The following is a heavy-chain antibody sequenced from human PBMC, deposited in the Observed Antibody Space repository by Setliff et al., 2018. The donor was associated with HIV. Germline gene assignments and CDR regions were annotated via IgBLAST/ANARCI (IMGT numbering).Heavy chain of an antibody. CDR3: ARRNSGWYDAFDI. J-gene: IGHJ3*02. D-gene: IGHD6-19*01. Sequence: SETLSLTCAVSGSSISNGYYWGWIRQPPGKGLEWIGSIYHSGSTYYNPSLKSRVTISVDTSKNQFSLKLSAVTAADTAVYYCARRNSGWYDAFDIWGQGTMVTVSS. CDR2: IYHSGST. CDR1: GSSISNGYY. V-gene: IGHV4-38-2*01.